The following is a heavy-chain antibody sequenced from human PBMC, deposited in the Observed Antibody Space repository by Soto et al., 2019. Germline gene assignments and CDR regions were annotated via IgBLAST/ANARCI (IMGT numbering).Heavy chain of an antibody. CDR1: GGSFSGYY. D-gene: IGHD2-15*01. CDR2: IDHTGST. Sequence: QVQLQQWGAGLLKPSETLSLTCAVYGGSFSGYYWSWIRQSPGKGLEWIGEIDHTGSTKYNPSLKSRVTILVDTSKNQFSLNLSSVTAADTAVYYCARGKTYCSGGYCYEHFDYWGQGTLVTVSS. CDR3: ARGKTYCSGGYCYEHFDY. V-gene: IGHV4-34*01. J-gene: IGHJ4*02.